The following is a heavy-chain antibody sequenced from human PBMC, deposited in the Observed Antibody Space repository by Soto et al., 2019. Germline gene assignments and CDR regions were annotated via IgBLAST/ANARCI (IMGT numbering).Heavy chain of an antibody. Sequence: SETLSLTCTVSGGSISSSSYYWGWIRQPPGKGLEWIGSIYYSGSTYYNPSLKSRVTISVDTSKNQFSLKLSSVTAADTAVYYCARLRWNDGYGMDVWGQGTTVTVSS. CDR1: GGSISSSSYY. CDR3: ARLRWNDGYGMDV. CDR2: IYYSGST. V-gene: IGHV4-39*01. D-gene: IGHD1-1*01. J-gene: IGHJ6*02.